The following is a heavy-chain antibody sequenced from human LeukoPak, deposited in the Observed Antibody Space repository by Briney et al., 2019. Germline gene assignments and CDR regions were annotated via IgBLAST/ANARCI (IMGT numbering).Heavy chain of an antibody. CDR3: ARDPPSSTGGGY. CDR2: IIPIFGTA. V-gene: IGHV1-69*05. CDR1: GGTFSSYA. Sequence: SVKVSCKASGGTFSSYAISWVRQAPGQGLEWMGGIIPIFGTANYAQKFQGRVTITTDKSTSTAYMELSSLRSEDTAVYYCARDPPSSTGGGYWGQGTLVTVSS. D-gene: IGHD6-13*01. J-gene: IGHJ4*02.